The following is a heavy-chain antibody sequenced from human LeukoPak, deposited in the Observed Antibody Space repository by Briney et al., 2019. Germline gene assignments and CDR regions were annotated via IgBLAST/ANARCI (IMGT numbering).Heavy chain of an antibody. V-gene: IGHV3-74*01. J-gene: IGHJ4*02. CDR3: VRDWAPASMQAAPFDC. CDR2: ISTDGSST. CDR1: GFTFSSYW. Sequence: PGGSLRLSCAASGFTFSSYWMHWVRQAPGKGLVWVSRISTDGSSTSYADSVKGRFTISRDNAKNTLYLQMNSLRLEDTAVYYCVRDWAPASMQAAPFDCWGQGTLVTVSS. D-gene: IGHD2/OR15-2a*01.